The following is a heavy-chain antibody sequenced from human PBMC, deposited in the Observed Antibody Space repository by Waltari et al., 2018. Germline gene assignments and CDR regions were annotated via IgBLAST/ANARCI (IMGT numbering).Heavy chain of an antibody. V-gene: IGHV3-53*01. CDR2: IYSGGST. CDR1: GFIVSSTY. Sequence: EVQLVESGGGLIQPGGSLRLPCAASGFIVSSTYMSWVRQGPGKGLEWVSVIYSGGSTYYAGSVEGRFTISRDNSKNTLYLQMNSLRVEDTAVYYCARLPSGDYWGQGTLVTVSS. CDR3: ARLPSGDY. J-gene: IGHJ4*02.